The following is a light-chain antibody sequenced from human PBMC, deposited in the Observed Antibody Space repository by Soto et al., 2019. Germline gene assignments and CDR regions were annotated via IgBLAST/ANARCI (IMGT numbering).Light chain of an antibody. CDR3: AAWDDSLNGVI. Sequence: QAVVTQPPSASGTPGQRVTISCSGGTSNIGTNTVTWYQQVQGTTPKLLLYHNTHRPSGVPDRFSGAKSGTSASLAISGRQSEDEAAYYCAAWDDSLNGVIFGAGTKLTVL. CDR1: TSNIGTNT. J-gene: IGLJ2*01. CDR2: HNT. V-gene: IGLV1-44*01.